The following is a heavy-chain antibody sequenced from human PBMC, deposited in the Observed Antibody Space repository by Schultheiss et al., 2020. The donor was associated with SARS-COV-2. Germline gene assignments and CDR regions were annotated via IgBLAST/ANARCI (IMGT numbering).Heavy chain of an antibody. CDR2: IGEINHGGTT. D-gene: IGHD3-22*01. CDR1: GGSFSGYY. V-gene: IGHV4-34*01. Sequence: SETLSLTCAVYGGSFSGYYWSWIRQPPGKGLEWIGEIGEINHGGTTNYNPSFKSRVTISADTSKNQFSVTVNSVTAADTAVYYCARVNYYDSSDAFDIWGQGTMVTVSS. J-gene: IGHJ3*02. CDR3: ARVNYYDSSDAFDI.